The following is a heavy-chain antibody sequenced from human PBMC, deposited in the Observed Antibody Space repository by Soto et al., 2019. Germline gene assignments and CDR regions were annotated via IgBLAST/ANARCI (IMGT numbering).Heavy chain of an antibody. D-gene: IGHD4-17*01. J-gene: IGHJ4*02. CDR1: GFTFSSYW. CDR3: ARTYGSNSHFDY. CDR2: IHSDGGTT. V-gene: IGHV3-74*01. Sequence: EVQLVESGRGLVQPGGSLRLSCAASGFTFSSYWMHWVRQAPGKGLVWVSRIHSDGGTTTYADSVKGRFTMSIDNAKNTLYLQMNSLRAEDTAVYYCARTYGSNSHFDYWGQGTLVTVSS.